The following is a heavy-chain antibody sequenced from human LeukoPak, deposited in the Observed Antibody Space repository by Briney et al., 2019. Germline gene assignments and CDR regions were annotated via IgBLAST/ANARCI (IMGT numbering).Heavy chain of an antibody. CDR3: ARDGAVVRGLPRRARTFYGMDV. J-gene: IGHJ6*02. CDR1: GFTFSSYD. Sequence: GGSLRLSCAASGFTFSSYDMHWVRQATGKGLEWVSAIDTAGDTYYPGSVKGRFTISRENAKNSFYLQMNSLGAEDTAVYYCARDGAVVRGLPRRARTFYGMDVWGQGTTVTVSS. D-gene: IGHD3-10*01. V-gene: IGHV3-13*01. CDR2: IDTAGDT.